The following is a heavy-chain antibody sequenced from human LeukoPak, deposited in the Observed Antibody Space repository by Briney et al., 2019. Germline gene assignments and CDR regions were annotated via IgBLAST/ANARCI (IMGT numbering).Heavy chain of an antibody. CDR2: INPNSGGT. Sequence: ASVKVSCKASGYTFTCYYMHWVRQAPGQGLEWMGRINPNSGGTNYAQKFQGRVTMTRDTSISTAYMELSRLRSDDTAVYYCARSTVLYYYMDVWGKGTTVTVSS. CDR3: ARSTVLYYYMDV. J-gene: IGHJ6*03. CDR1: GYTFTCYY. V-gene: IGHV1-2*06. D-gene: IGHD4-17*01.